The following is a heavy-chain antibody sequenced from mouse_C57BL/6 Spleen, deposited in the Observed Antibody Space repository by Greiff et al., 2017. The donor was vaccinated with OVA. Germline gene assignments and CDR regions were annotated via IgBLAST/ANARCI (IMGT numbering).Heavy chain of an antibody. J-gene: IGHJ2*01. V-gene: IGHV5-4*01. CDR2: ISDGGSYT. CDR3: ARDRPGSSYSYYFDY. D-gene: IGHD1-1*01. CDR1: GFTFSSYA. Sequence: VQLKESGGGLVKPGGSLKLSCAASGFTFSSYAMSWVRQTPEKRLEWVATISDGGSYTYYPDNVKGRFTISRDNAKNNLYLQMSHLKSEDTAMYYCARDRPGSSYSYYFDYWGQGTTLTVSS.